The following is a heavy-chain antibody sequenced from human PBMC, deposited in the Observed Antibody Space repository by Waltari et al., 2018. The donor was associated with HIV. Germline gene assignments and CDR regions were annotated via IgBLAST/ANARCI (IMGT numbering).Heavy chain of an antibody. CDR1: GGSFSGYY. CDR2: INHSGST. CDR3: ASPYSSSWYGY. V-gene: IGHV4-34*01. J-gene: IGHJ4*02. Sequence: QVQLQQWGAGLLKPSETLSLTCAVYGGSFSGYYWSWIRQPPGKGLEWIGEINHSGSTNYNPSLKSRVTISVDTSKNQFSLKLSSVTAADTAVYYCASPYSSSWYGYWGQGTLVTVSS. D-gene: IGHD6-13*01.